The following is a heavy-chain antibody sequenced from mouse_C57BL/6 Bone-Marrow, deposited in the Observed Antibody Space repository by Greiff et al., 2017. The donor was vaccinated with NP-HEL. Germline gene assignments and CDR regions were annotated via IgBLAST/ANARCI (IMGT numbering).Heavy chain of an antibody. CDR3: ARDRAGTFAY. Sequence: ESGPGLVKPSQSLSLTCSVTGYSITSGYYWNLIRQFPGNKLEWMGYISYDGSNNYNPSLKNRISITRDTSKNQFFLKLNSVTTEDTATYYCARDRAGTFAYWGQGTLVTVSA. CDR2: ISYDGSN. J-gene: IGHJ3*01. CDR1: GYSITSGYY. D-gene: IGHD3-1*01. V-gene: IGHV3-6*01.